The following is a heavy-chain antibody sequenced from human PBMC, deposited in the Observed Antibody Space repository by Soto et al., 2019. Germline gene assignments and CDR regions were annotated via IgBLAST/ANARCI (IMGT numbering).Heavy chain of an antibody. J-gene: IGHJ4*02. V-gene: IGHV1-69*13. CDR3: ARAEMHDYGDYVSLDYFDY. Sequence: ASVKVSCKASGGTFSSYAISWVRQAPGQGLEWMGGIIPIFGTANYAQKFQGRVTITADESTSTAYMELSSLRSEDTAVYYCARAEMHDYGDYVSLDYFDYWGQGTLVTVSS. D-gene: IGHD4-17*01. CDR2: IIPIFGTA. CDR1: GGTFSSYA.